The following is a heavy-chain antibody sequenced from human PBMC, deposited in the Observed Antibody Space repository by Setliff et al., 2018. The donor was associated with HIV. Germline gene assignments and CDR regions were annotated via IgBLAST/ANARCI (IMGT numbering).Heavy chain of an antibody. J-gene: IGHJ1*01. CDR1: GGSFSGYY. CDR3: ARVGPPDFRSGSFQH. Sequence: SETLSLTCAVYGGSFSGYYWSWIRQPPGKGLEWIGEINHSGSTNYNPSLKSRVTISVDTSKNQFSLKLSSVTAADTAVYYCARVGPPDFRSGSFQHWGQGTLVTVSS. D-gene: IGHD3-3*01. CDR2: INHSGST. V-gene: IGHV4-34*01.